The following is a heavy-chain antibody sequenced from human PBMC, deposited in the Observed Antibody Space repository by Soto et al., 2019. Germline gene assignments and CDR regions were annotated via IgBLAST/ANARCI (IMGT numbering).Heavy chain of an antibody. CDR3: ARTLSWRRVPLDS. CDR1: GFIFNTYS. Sequence: EVQLVESGGGLIQPGGSLRLSCAASGFIFNTYSMNWVRQAPGKGLEWVSYIRGSSQTIFYADSVRGRFTISIDNANNSTSLQIVRLRDEDTAVYYCARTLSWRRVPLDSWGPGTLVTVSS. D-gene: IGHD2-15*01. CDR2: IRGSSQTI. V-gene: IGHV3-48*02. J-gene: IGHJ4*02.